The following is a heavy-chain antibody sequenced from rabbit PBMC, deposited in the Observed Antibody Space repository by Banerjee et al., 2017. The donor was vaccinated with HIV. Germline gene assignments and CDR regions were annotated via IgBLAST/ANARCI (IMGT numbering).Heavy chain of an antibody. J-gene: IGHJ4*01. CDR2: INTNSGNT. V-gene: IGHV1S45*01. Sequence: QEQLEESGGDLVKPGRSLTLTCTASGFSFSDKYVMCWVRQAPGKGLEWIGCINTNSGNTVYASWAKGRFTISKTSSTTVTLQMTSLTAADTATYFCARGGSNGYTYFKLWGPGTLVT. CDR1: GFSFSDKYV. D-gene: IGHD1-1*01. CDR3: ARGGSNGYTYFKL.